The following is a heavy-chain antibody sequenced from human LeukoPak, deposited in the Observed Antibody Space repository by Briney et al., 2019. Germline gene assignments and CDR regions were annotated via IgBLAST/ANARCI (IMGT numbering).Heavy chain of an antibody. J-gene: IGHJ4*02. D-gene: IGHD3-22*01. Sequence: GGSLRLSCAASGFTFSSYAMHWVRQAPGKGLEWVAVISYDGSNKYYADSVKGRFTISRDNSKNTLYLQMNSLRAEDTAVYYCARDDYDSSGYYFDHWGQGTLVTVSS. CDR1: GFTFSSYA. V-gene: IGHV3-30*04. CDR3: ARDDYDSSGYYFDH. CDR2: ISYDGSNK.